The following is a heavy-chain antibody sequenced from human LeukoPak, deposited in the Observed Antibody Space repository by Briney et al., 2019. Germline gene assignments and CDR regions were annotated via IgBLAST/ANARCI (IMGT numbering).Heavy chain of an antibody. CDR2: ISPNTGGT. V-gene: IGHV1-2*02. D-gene: IGHD3-3*01. Sequence: ASLKVSCEASGYTFTGYNIRWVRQAPGQGLEWMGWISPNTGGTKYAQEFQGRVTVTRDTSISTAYMELSRLRSDDTAMYYCARPVLRVSGAFEFWGQGTPVIVSS. J-gene: IGHJ4*02. CDR3: ARPVLRVSGAFEF. CDR1: GYTFTGYN.